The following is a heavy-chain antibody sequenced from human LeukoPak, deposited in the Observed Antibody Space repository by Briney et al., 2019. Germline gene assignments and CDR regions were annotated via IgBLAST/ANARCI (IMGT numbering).Heavy chain of an antibody. J-gene: IGHJ6*04. D-gene: IGHD3-10*02. CDR3: AELGITMIGGV. Sequence: VGSLRLSCAASGFTFSSYAMNWVRQAPGKGLEWVSTISGSGGSTYYADSVKGRFTISRDNAKNSLYLQMNSLRAEDTAVYYCAELGITMIGGVWGKGTTVTISS. CDR1: GFTFSSYA. CDR2: ISGSGGST. V-gene: IGHV3-23*01.